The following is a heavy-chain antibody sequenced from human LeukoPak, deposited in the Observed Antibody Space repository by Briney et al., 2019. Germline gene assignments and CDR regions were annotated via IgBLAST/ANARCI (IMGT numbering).Heavy chain of an antibody. CDR2: IYYSGTT. CDR3: ARHGRLSDYDAFDI. Sequence: SETLSLTCTVSGGSFSSFYWSWIRQPPGKGLEWIGYIYYSGTTNYNPSLRSRVTISLDTSKNQFSLELSSVTAADTAVYYCARHGRLSDYDAFDIWGQGTMVTVSS. J-gene: IGHJ3*02. CDR1: GGSFSSFY. D-gene: IGHD3-16*02. V-gene: IGHV4-59*08.